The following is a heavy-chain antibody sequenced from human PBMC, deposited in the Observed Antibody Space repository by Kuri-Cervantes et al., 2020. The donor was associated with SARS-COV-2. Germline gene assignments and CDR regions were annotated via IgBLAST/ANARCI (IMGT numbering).Heavy chain of an antibody. CDR3: AGRITYYDFWSGYSAVDY. D-gene: IGHD3-3*01. CDR1: GFTFSSYA. V-gene: IGHV3-23*01. CDR2: ISGSGGST. J-gene: IGHJ4*02. Sequence: GESLKISCAASGFTFSSYAMHWVRQAPGKGLEWVSAISGSGGSTYYADSVKGRFTISRDNSKNTLYLQMNSLRAEDTAVYYCAGRITYYDFWSGYSAVDYWGQGTLVTVSS.